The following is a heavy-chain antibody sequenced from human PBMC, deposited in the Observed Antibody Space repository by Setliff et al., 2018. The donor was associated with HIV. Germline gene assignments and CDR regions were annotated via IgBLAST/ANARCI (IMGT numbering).Heavy chain of an antibody. CDR1: GYTFTSYA. CDR2: VNPSGGST. D-gene: IGHD3-16*01. CDR3: ARDRTAGYHYDYGY. J-gene: IGHJ4*02. V-gene: IGHV1-46*01. Sequence: GASVKVSCKASGYTFTSYATHWVRQAPGQGLEWLGMVNPSGGSTAYAQKFQGRVTMTRDTSTNTVYMDLSGLRSDDTAVYYCARDRTAGYHYDYGYWGQGTLVTVSS.